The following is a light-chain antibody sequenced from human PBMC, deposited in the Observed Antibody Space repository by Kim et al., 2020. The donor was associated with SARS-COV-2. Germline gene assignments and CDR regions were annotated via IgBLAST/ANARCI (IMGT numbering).Light chain of an antibody. J-gene: IGKJ2*01. CDR1: QSVTSS. CDR3: QQRSNWLPYT. V-gene: IGKV3-11*01. CDR2: DAP. Sequence: LSPEERSLLSCTPPQSVTSSFALYVQNSCQAPTLLLYDAPPRPTGITDTLRLSGSGTDFTPTISSLEPEDFAVYYCQQRSNWLPYTFGQGTKLEI.